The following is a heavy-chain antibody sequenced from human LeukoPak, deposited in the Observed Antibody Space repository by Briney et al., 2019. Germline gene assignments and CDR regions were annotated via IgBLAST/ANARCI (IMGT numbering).Heavy chain of an antibody. V-gene: IGHV1-69*05. CDR2: IIPIFGTA. J-gene: IGHJ4*02. CDR1: GGTFSSYA. D-gene: IGHD5-18*01. CDR3: ARGYSYGSNYFDY. Sequence: SVKVSCKASGGTFSSYAISWVRQAPGQGLEWMGRIIPIFGTANYAQKFQGRVTITTDESTSTAYMELSSLRSEDTAVYYCARGYSYGSNYFDYWGQGTLVTVSS.